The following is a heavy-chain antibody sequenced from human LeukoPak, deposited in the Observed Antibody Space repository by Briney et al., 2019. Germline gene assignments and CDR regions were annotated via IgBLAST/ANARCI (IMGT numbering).Heavy chain of an antibody. D-gene: IGHD3-22*01. V-gene: IGHV3-53*01. J-gene: IGHJ3*02. CDR1: GFTVSSNY. Sequence: GGSLRLSCAASGFTVSSNYMSWVRQAPGKGLEWVSVIYSGGSTYYADSVKGRFTISRDNSKNTLYLQMNSLRAEDTAVYYCATKGTVVVITDDAFDIWGQGTMVTVSS. CDR2: IYSGGST. CDR3: ATKGTVVVITDDAFDI.